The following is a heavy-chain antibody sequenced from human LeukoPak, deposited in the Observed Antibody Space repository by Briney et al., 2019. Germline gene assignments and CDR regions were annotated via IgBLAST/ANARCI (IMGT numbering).Heavy chain of an antibody. V-gene: IGHV3-53*01. CDR3: ARDLRGYSYGYFDY. CDR2: IYSGGST. D-gene: IGHD5-18*01. CDR1: GFTVSSNY. Sequence: GGSLRLSCAASGFTVSSNYMSWDRQAPGKGLEWVSVIYSGGSTYYADSVKGGFTISRDISKNTLYLQMNSLRAEDTAVYYCARDLRGYSYGYFDYWGQGTLVTVSS. J-gene: IGHJ4*02.